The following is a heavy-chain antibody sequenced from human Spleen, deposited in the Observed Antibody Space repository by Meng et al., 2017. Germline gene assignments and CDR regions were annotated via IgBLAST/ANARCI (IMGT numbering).Heavy chain of an antibody. CDR3: SKDYTGSDDY. CDR2: INPDGSST. J-gene: IGHJ4*02. Sequence: EVQLVESGGRLVQPGVSLRLSCAASGFTFSRYWMHWVRQVPGQGLVWVSCINPDGSSTSYADSVKGRFTISRDNAKNTLYLQMTSLRAEDTAVYYCSKDYTGSDDYWGQGTLVTVSS. D-gene: IGHD5-12*01. V-gene: IGHV3-74*01. CDR1: GFTFSRYW.